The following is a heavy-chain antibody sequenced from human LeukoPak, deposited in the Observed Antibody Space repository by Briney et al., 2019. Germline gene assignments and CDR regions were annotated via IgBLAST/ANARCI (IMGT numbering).Heavy chain of an antibody. CDR2: IRNDGSNK. CDR3: ARVPYYYDSSGYYY. Sequence: GGSLRLSCAASGLTFSSYGMHGVRQAPGKGLEWVAFIRNDGSNKYYADSVKGRFTISRDNSKNTLYLEMNSLRAEDTAVYYCARVPYYYDSSGYYYWGQGTLVTVSS. D-gene: IGHD3-22*01. J-gene: IGHJ4*02. V-gene: IGHV3-30*02. CDR1: GLTFSSYG.